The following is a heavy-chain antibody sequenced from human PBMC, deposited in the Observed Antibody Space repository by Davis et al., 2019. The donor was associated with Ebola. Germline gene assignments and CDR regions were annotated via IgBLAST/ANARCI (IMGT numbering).Heavy chain of an antibody. D-gene: IGHD3-10*01. J-gene: IGHJ6*02. V-gene: IGHV1-8*03. CDR3: ARVRVSGSRYYYYYGMDV. CDR1: GYTFTSYD. CDR2: MNPNSGNT. Sequence: ASVKVSCKASGYTFTSYDINWVRQATGQGLEWMGWMNPNSGNTGYAQKFQGRVTITRNTSISTAYMELSSLRSEDTAVYYCARVRVSGSRYYYYYGMDVWGQGTTVTVSS.